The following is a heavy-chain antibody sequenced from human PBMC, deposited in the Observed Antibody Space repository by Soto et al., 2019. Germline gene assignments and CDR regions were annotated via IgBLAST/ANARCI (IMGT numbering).Heavy chain of an antibody. CDR1: GYTCTSYG. D-gene: IGHD6-13*01. V-gene: IGHV1-3*01. J-gene: IGHJ5*02. Sequence: APVKISCKASGYTCTSYGIHRVRQAPGQRLEWMGWINAANGDTKYSPKFQGRVTITRDTSASTAYMELSSLRSEDTAVYYCVRRHVSATGIDWFDPRGQGTLVTVSS. CDR3: VRRHVSATGIDWFDP. CDR2: INAANGDT.